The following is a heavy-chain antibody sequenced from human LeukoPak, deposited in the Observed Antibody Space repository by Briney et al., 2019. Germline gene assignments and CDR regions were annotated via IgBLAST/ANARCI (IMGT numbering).Heavy chain of an antibody. CDR3: KEVDY. CDR2: ISYDGSDK. Sequence: GGSPRLSCAAPGFTFSSYGMHWVRQAPGKGLEWVAAISYDGSDKYYADSVKGRFTTSRDNSKNTLYLQMNSLRVEDTAVYYCKEVDYWGQGTLVTVSS. V-gene: IGHV3-30*19. J-gene: IGHJ4*02. CDR1: GFTFSSYG.